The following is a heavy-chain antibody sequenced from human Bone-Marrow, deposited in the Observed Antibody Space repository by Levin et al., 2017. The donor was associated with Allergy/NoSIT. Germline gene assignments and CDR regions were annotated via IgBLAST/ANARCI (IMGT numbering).Heavy chain of an antibody. Sequence: HPGGSLRLSCAASGFTFSYYWMTWVRQAPGKGLEWVANIKQDGSEKYYVDSVKGRFTISRDNAKNSLYLQMNSLRAEDTAVYYCARDGFDTSGYYDPWGQGTLVIVSS. V-gene: IGHV3-7*01. CDR2: IKQDGSEK. CDR1: GFTFSYYW. J-gene: IGHJ5*02. D-gene: IGHD3-22*01. CDR3: ARDGFDTSGYYDP.